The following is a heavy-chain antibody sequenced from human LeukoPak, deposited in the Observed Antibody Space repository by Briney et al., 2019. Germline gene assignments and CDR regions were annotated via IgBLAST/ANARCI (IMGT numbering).Heavy chain of an antibody. V-gene: IGHV3-23*01. Sequence: TGGSLRLSCAVSGFTFSNYAMSWARQAPGKGLEWVSSISSSGGGSTYYADSVKGRFTISRDNSKNTLYLQMNSLRAEDTAVYYCAKDRGYDFADNWGQGTLVTVSS. CDR2: ISSSGGGST. D-gene: IGHD3-3*01. J-gene: IGHJ4*02. CDR3: AKDRGYDFADN. CDR1: GFTFSNYA.